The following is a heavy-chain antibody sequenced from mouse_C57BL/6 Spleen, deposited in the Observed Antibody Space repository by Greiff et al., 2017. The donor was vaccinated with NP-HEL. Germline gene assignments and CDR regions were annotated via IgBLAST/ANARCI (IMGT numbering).Heavy chain of an antibody. J-gene: IGHJ3*01. V-gene: IGHV5-12*01. CDR2: ISNGGGST. CDR3: ARPITTVVAPFAY. Sequence: EVHLVESGGGLVQPGGSLKLSCAASGFTFSDYYMYWVRQTPEKRLEWVAYISNGGGSTYYPDTVKGRFTLSRDNAKNTLYLQMSRLKSEDTAMYYCARPITTVVAPFAYWGQGTLVTVSA. CDR1: GFTFSDYY. D-gene: IGHD1-1*01.